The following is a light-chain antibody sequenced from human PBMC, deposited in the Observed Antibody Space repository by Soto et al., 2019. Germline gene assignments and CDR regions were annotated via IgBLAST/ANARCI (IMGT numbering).Light chain of an antibody. J-gene: IGLJ1*01. CDR3: SSYTTSSTRV. V-gene: IGLV2-14*01. Sequence: QSVLTQPASVSGSPGQSIAISCTGSSSDVGIYNYVSWYQQHPGKVPKLIIYEASNRPSGVSNRFSGPKSGNTASLTISGLQAEDEADYYCSSYTTSSTRVFGTGTKVTVL. CDR2: EAS. CDR1: SSDVGIYNY.